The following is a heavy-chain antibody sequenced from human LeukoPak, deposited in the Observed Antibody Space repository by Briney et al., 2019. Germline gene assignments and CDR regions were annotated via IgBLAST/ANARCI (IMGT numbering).Heavy chain of an antibody. Sequence: SETLSLTCTVSGGSISSYYWSWIRQPPGKRLGWIGYIYYSGSTNYNPSLKSRVTISVDTSKNQFSLKLSSVTAADTAVYYCARASDHPYYYGSGSYLDYWGQGTLVTVSS. CDR2: IYYSGST. CDR1: GGSISSYY. CDR3: ARASDHPYYYGSGSYLDY. V-gene: IGHV4-59*12. J-gene: IGHJ4*02. D-gene: IGHD3-10*01.